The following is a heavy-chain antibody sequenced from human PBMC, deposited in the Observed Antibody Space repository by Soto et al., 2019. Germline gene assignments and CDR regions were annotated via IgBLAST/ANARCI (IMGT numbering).Heavy chain of an antibody. D-gene: IGHD3-22*01. CDR1: GDTFTNSG. V-gene: IGHV1-18*01. J-gene: IGHJ4*02. CDR2: ISAYNGNT. Sequence: ASVKVSCKTSGDTFTNSGISWVRQAPGQGLEWMGWISAYNGNTNYAQRFHDRVTLTTDTSTSTAYMELRSLRSDDTAVYYCARMDYYESSGYYWGFDYWGQGTLVTVSS. CDR3: ARMDYYESSGYYWGFDY.